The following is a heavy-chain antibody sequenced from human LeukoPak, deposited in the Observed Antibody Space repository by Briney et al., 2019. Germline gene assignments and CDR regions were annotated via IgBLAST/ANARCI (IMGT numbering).Heavy chain of an antibody. D-gene: IGHD3-22*01. Sequence: GSSVKVSCKASGGTFSSYAISWVRQAPGQGLEWMGRIIPILGIANYAQKFQGRVTITADKSTSTAYMELSSLRSEDTAVYYCASRHSDYYDSGGTFDIWGQGTMVTVSS. CDR1: GGTFSSYA. J-gene: IGHJ3*02. CDR3: ASRHSDYYDSGGTFDI. CDR2: IIPILGIA. V-gene: IGHV1-69*04.